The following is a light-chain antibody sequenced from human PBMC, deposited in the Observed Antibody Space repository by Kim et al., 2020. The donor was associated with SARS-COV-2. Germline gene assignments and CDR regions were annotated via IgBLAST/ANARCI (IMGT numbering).Light chain of an antibody. CDR3: QQRISWPLT. V-gene: IGKV3-11*01. CDR2: DAS. CDR1: QSVSTY. Sequence: EIVLTQSPATLSLSPGERATLSCRASQSVSTYLAWYQQKPGQAPRLLIYDASNRATGIPARFSGSGSATDFTLTISSLEPEDFAVYYCQQRISWPLTFGRGTKVDIK. J-gene: IGKJ4*01.